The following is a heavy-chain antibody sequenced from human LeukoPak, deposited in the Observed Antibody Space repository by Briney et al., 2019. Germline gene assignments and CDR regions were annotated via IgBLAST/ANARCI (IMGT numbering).Heavy chain of an antibody. D-gene: IGHD4-17*01. J-gene: IGHJ4*02. CDR2: IYYSGST. V-gene: IGHV4-39*02. CDR1: GGSISSSSYY. CDR3: AREPSHLRAIDY. Sequence: ASETLSLTCTVSGGSISSSSYYWGWIRQPPGKGLEWIGSIYYSGSTYYNPSLKSRVTISVDTSKNQFSLKLSSVTAADTAVYYCAREPSHLRAIDYWGQGTLVTASS.